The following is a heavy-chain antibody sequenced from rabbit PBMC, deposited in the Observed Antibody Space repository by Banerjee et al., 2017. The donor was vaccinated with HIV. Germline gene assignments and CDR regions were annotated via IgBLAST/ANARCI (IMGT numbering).Heavy chain of an antibody. CDR3: AKSAGVGYGATYGMDL. V-gene: IGHV1S45*01. CDR2: IYAGSSGSA. J-gene: IGHJ6*01. D-gene: IGHD6-1*01. Sequence: QEQLVEYGGDLVKPGGTLTLTCKASGIDFSSNAMCWVRQAPGKGLEWIGTIYAGSSGSADYASWAKGQFTISKTSSTTVTLQMTSLTAADTATYFCAKSAGVGYGATYGMDLWGQGTLVTVS. CDR1: GIDFSSNA.